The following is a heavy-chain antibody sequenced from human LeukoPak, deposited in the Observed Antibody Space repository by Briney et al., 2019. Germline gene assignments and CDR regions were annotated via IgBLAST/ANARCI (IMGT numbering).Heavy chain of an antibody. J-gene: IGHJ6*03. D-gene: IGHD1-14*01. CDR2: INPNSGGT. Sequence: ASVKVSCKASGYTFTSYDINWVRQATGQGLEWMGWINPNSGGTNYAQKFQGRVTMTRDTSISTAYMELSRLRSDDTAVYYCARTYNYYMDVWGKGTTVTVSS. V-gene: IGHV1-2*02. CDR3: ARTYNYYMDV. CDR1: GYTFTSYD.